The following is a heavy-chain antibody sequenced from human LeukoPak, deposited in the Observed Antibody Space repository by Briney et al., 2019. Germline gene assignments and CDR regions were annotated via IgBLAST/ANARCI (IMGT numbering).Heavy chain of an antibody. CDR2: IYYSGST. J-gene: IGHJ4*02. D-gene: IGHD3-22*01. CDR1: GDSISSYH. Sequence: SETLSLTCTVSGDSISSYHWSWIRQPPGKGLEWIGYIYYSGSTTYNPSLKSRVTISVDTSKNHFSLKLSSVTAADTAVYYCARRYYYDSSGYSNWGQGTLVTVSS. CDR3: ARRYYYDSSGYSN. V-gene: IGHV4-59*08.